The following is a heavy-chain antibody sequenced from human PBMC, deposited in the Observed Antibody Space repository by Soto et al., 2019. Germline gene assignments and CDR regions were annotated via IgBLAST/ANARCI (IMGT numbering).Heavy chain of an antibody. D-gene: IGHD2-15*01. V-gene: IGHV1-18*01. J-gene: IGHJ6*02. CDR2: ISTYNGDT. CDR1: GYTFSTSG. CDR3: ASAGAAPYYYYAMDV. Sequence: QVQLVQSGAEVRKPGASVKVSCKASGYTFSTSGMSWLRQAPGQGLEWMGWISTYNGDTNDAPKFQDRVTMTSDTSTSTVYMALRSLRSDDTAVYYCASAGAAPYYYYAMDVWGQGTRVTVSS.